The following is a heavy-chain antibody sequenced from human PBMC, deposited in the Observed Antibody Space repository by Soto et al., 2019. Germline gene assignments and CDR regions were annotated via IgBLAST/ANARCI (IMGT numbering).Heavy chain of an antibody. V-gene: IGHV1-69*06. J-gene: IGHJ4*02. CDR1: GGSFSDYA. CDR2: IIPKFPTG. CDR3: ARDGVRGGWYYFDL. D-gene: IGHD6-19*01. Sequence: QVQLVQSGTEVKKPGSSVRVSCKVSGGSFSDYAITWVRQAPGQGLEWMGGIIPKFPTGEYAKKFQGTVNITAEKSTSTVYLEVSSLRHEDTAVYYCARDGVRGGWYYFDLWGQGTQVSVSS.